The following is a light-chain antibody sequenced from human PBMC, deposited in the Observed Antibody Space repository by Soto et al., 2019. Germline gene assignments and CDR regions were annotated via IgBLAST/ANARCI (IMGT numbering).Light chain of an antibody. Sequence: SSELTQPPSVSVAPGKTARITSGGNNIGSKSVHWYQQKPGQAPVLVIYYDSDRPSGIPERFSGSNSGNTATLTISRVEAGDEADYYCQVWDSSSDHPVFGGGTKLTVL. CDR2: YDS. V-gene: IGLV3-21*04. J-gene: IGLJ2*01. CDR3: QVWDSSSDHPV. CDR1: NIGSKS.